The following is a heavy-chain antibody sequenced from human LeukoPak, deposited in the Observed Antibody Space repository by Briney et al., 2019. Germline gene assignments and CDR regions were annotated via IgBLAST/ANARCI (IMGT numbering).Heavy chain of an antibody. Sequence: HPGGSLRLSCAASGFTLSSYGMHWVRQAPGKGLEWVAVISYDGSNKYYADSVKGRFTISRDNSKNTLYLQMNSLRAEDTAVYYCAKDDSSGYYSLDYFDYWGQGTLVTVSS. CDR1: GFTLSSYG. D-gene: IGHD3-22*01. CDR3: AKDDSSGYYSLDYFDY. CDR2: ISYDGSNK. J-gene: IGHJ4*02. V-gene: IGHV3-30*18.